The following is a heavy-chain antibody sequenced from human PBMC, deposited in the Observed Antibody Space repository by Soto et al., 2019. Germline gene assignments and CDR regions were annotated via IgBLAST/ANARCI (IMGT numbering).Heavy chain of an antibody. D-gene: IGHD2-15*01. CDR2: IYYSGST. Sequence: SETLSLTCTVSGGSISSGDYYWSWIRQPPGKGLEWIGYIYYSGSTYYNPSLKSRVTISVDTSKNQFSLKLSSVTAADTAVYYSARISARRPYSFDYWGQGTLVTVSS. J-gene: IGHJ4*02. V-gene: IGHV4-30-4*01. CDR1: GGSISSGDYY. CDR3: ARISARRPYSFDY.